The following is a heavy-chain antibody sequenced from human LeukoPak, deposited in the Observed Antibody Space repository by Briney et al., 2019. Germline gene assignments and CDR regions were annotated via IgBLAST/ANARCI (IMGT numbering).Heavy chain of an antibody. J-gene: IGHJ5*02. D-gene: IGHD3-22*01. Sequence: ASVKVSCKASGYTFTGYYMHWVRQAPVQGLEWMGWISAYNGNTNYAQKLQGRVTMTTDTSTSTAYMELRSLRSDDTAVYYCARVLPPFGITMIVVVDTWFDPWGQGTLVTVSS. CDR3: ARVLPPFGITMIVVVDTWFDP. CDR2: ISAYNGNT. V-gene: IGHV1-18*04. CDR1: GYTFTGYY.